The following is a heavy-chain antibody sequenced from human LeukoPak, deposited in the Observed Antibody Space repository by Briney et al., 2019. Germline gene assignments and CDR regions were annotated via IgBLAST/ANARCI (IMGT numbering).Heavy chain of an antibody. CDR3: ARQQVYGITAAGPAISYYYYYMDV. D-gene: IGHD6-13*01. Sequence: GESLKISCKGSGYRFITYWIGWVRQMPGKGLEWMGIIYPGDSDTRYSPSFQGQVTISADKSISTAFLQWSSLKASDTAMYYCARQQVYGITAAGPAISYYYYYMDVWGKGTTVTISS. CDR1: GYRFITYW. V-gene: IGHV5-51*01. J-gene: IGHJ6*03. CDR2: IYPGDSDT.